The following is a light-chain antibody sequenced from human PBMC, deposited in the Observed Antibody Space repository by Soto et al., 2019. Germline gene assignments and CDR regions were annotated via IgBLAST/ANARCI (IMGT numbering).Light chain of an antibody. CDR1: SGDVGSYSP. V-gene: IGLV2-23*02. Sequence: QSVLTQPASVSGSPGQSITISCTGTSGDVGSYSPVSWYQQLPGKAPKLMIYEVTKRPSGVSNRFSGSKSGNTASLSISGLQAEDEAEYYCFSYAGDDTVVLFGTGSKVTVL. J-gene: IGLJ1*01. CDR3: FSYAGDDTVVL. CDR2: EVT.